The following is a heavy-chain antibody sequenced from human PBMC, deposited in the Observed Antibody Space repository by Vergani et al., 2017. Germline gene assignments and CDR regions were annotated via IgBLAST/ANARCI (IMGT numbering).Heavy chain of an antibody. CDR1: GFTFSNCA. CDR3: VKEKIDLGSYCFDS. V-gene: IGHV3-23*01. CDR2: ISGPGLKT. D-gene: IGHD2/OR15-2a*01. J-gene: IGHJ4*01. Sequence: EVHLLESGGGLVQSEGSLRLSCAASGFTFSNCAVSWVRQAPGRGLAWVSSISGPGLKTYYADSVKGRFSISRDNSKNTVFLQMHSLRAEDTAIYYCVKEKIDLGSYCFDSWGHGILVTVSS.